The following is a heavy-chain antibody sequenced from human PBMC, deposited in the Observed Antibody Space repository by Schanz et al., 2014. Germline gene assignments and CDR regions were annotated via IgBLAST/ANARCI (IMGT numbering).Heavy chain of an antibody. Sequence: EVQLVESGGGVVQPGGSLRLSCSASTFTFDHYAMTWVRQAPGKGLEWVAAVSSRSDEIKYADSVRGRFTISRDNSKNTLYLQMNSLRAEDTAVYFCAKIERNEDWGQGTLVTVSS. D-gene: IGHD1-1*01. J-gene: IGHJ4*02. V-gene: IGHV3-23*04. CDR1: TFTFDHYA. CDR3: AKIERNED. CDR2: VSSRSDEI.